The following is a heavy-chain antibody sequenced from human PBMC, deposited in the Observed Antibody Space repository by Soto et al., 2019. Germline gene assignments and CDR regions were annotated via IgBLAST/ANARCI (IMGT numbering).Heavy chain of an antibody. CDR3: ARTYYDYVWGSYPLRY. D-gene: IGHD3-16*02. CDR1: GFTFGNFW. Sequence: GGSLRLSCAASGFTFGNFWMNWVRQAPGKGLEWVANIKQDGTDIDYVDSVRGRFTISRDNARSSLYLEMNSLRAEDTGVYYCARTYYDYVWGSYPLRYWGQGTLVTVSS. J-gene: IGHJ4*02. V-gene: IGHV3-7*01. CDR2: IKQDGTDI.